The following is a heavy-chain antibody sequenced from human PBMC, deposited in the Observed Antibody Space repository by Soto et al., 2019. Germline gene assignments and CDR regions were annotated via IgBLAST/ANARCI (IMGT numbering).Heavy chain of an antibody. J-gene: IGHJ4*02. CDR1: GYTFTRYA. CDR3: ASEGPPFLD. V-gene: IGHV1-18*01. CDR2: ISAYNGNT. Sequence: QVELVQSGAEVKKPGASVKVSCKASGYTFTRYALSWMRQAPGQGLEWMGWISAYNGNTKYAQKLQGRVTMTTDTSTSSAYMELRSLRFDDTAVYYCASEGPPFLDWGQGTLVTVSS.